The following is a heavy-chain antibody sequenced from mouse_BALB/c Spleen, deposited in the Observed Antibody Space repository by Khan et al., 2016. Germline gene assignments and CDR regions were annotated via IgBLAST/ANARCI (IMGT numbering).Heavy chain of an antibody. CDR2: IWWSDDT. CDR1: GFSLSTSGMS. V-gene: IGHV8-8*01. CDR3: ARDPYYYGSTNSAMDY. J-gene: IGHJ4*01. D-gene: IGHD1-1*01. Sequence: QVTLKESGPGILQPSQTLSLTCSFSGFSLSTSGMSVGWIRQPSGRGLEWLAHIWWSDDTTYNPALRSRLTISKDTSNNQVFLKIASVVTADTATYYCARDPYYYGSTNSAMDYWGQGTSVTVSS.